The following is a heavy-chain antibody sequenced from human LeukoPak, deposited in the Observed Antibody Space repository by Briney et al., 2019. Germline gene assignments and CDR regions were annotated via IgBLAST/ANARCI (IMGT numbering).Heavy chain of an antibody. Sequence: SETLSLTCTVSGGSINGYYWSWIRQPPGKGLEWIGYIYPRGSTYHNPSLKSRVILSLDKSANQFSLNLSSVTAADTAVYYCARFSPRAMGNYLDFWGQGTLVTVPS. CDR3: ARFSPRAMGNYLDF. V-gene: IGHV4-4*09. D-gene: IGHD7-27*01. CDR1: GGSINGYY. J-gene: IGHJ4*02. CDR2: IYPRGST.